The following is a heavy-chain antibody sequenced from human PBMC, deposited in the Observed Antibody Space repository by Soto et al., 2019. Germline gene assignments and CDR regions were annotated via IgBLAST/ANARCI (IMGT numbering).Heavy chain of an antibody. CDR3: ARVGPITMIEYTTFDP. J-gene: IGHJ5*02. Sequence: SKACRLRFTSYSMCWLRQATGQRLEWMGWINAGNGNTKYSQKFQGRVTITRDTSASTAYMELSSLRSEDTAVYYCARVGPITMIEYTTFDPWGQGTLVTVSS. CDR2: INAGNGNT. CDR1: RLRFTSYS. D-gene: IGHD3-22*01. V-gene: IGHV1-3*01.